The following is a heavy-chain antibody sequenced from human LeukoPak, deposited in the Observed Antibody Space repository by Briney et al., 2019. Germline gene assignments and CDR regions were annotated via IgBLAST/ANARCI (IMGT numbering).Heavy chain of an antibody. V-gene: IGHV1-2*02. J-gene: IGHJ4*02. CDR3: VRDLEDTAMVIHDY. CDR2: INPNSGGT. CDR1: GYTFTGYY. Sequence: ASVTVSCKASGYTFTGYYMHWVRQAPGQGLEWMGWINPNSGGTNYAQKFQGRVTMTRDTSISTAYMELSRLRSDDTAVYYCVRDLEDTAMVIHDYWGQGTLVTVSS. D-gene: IGHD5-18*01.